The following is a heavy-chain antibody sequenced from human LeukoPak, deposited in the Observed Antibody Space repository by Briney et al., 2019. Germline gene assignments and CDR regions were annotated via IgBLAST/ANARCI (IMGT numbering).Heavy chain of an antibody. CDR3: ARGVEMATIREIGDFDY. D-gene: IGHD5-24*01. J-gene: IGHJ4*02. CDR1: GGTFSSYA. Sequence: GASVKVSCKASGGTFSSYAISWVRQAPGQGLEWMGGIIPIFGTANYAQKFQGRVTITADESTSTAYMELSSLRSEDTAVYYCARGVEMATIREIGDFDYWGQGTLVTVSS. CDR2: IIPIFGTA. V-gene: IGHV1-69*13.